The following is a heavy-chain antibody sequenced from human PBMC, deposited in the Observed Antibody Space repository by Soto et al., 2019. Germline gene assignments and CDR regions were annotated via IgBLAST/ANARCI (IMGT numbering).Heavy chain of an antibody. CDR1: GFTLSSYS. V-gene: IGHV3-48*02. CDR3: ARETGPSSGGWSYDFDF. J-gene: IGHJ4*02. CDR2: ISGSGGTI. D-gene: IGHD6-19*01. Sequence: EVQLVESGGGLVQPGGSLRLSCAASGFTLSSYSMHWVRQAPGKGLEWVSYISGSGGTIYYADSVKGRFTISRDNAKNALSVQMNSLRDEDTAVYFCARETGPSSGGWSYDFDFWGQGTRVTVSS.